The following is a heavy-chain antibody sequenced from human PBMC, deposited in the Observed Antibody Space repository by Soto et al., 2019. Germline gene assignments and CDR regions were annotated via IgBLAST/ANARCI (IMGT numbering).Heavy chain of an antibody. J-gene: IGHJ4*02. V-gene: IGHV3-30-3*01. CDR1: GFTFSSYA. CDR3: ANQIRYFDWFFPSDY. Sequence: QVQLVESGGGVVQPGRSLRLSCAASGFTFSSYAMNWVRQAPGKGLEWVAVISYDGSNKYYADSVKGRFTISRDNSKNTVYLQMSSLKTEDTAVYFCANQIRYFDWFFPSDYWGQVTLVTVAS. D-gene: IGHD3-9*01. CDR2: ISYDGSNK.